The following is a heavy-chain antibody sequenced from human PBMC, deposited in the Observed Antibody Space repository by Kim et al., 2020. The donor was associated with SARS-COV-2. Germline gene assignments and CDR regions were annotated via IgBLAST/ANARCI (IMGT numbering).Heavy chain of an antibody. D-gene: IGHD6-19*01. CDR1: GFTFSSYG. V-gene: IGHV3-30*18. CDR2: ISYDGSNK. CDR3: AKSSTGWYWSDMDV. J-gene: IGHJ6*02. Sequence: GGSLRLSCAASGFTFSSYGMHWVRQAPGKGLEWVAVISYDGSNKYYADSVKGRFTISRDNSKNTLYLQMNSLRAEDTAVYYCAKSSTGWYWSDMDVWGQGTKVTVSS.